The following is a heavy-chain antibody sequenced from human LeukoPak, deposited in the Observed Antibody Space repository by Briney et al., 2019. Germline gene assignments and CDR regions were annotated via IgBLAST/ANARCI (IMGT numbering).Heavy chain of an antibody. CDR1: GFAFSSYG. CDR2: ISGSGGST. V-gene: IGHV3-23*01. J-gene: IGHJ4*02. Sequence: GGSLRLSCAASGFAFSSYGMSWVRQAPGKGLEWVSAISGSGGSTYYADSVKGRFTISRDNSKNTLYLQMNSLRAEDTAVYYCAKDSYKSYDSSGYYWNYWGQGTLVTVSS. D-gene: IGHD3-22*01. CDR3: AKDSYKSYDSSGYYWNY.